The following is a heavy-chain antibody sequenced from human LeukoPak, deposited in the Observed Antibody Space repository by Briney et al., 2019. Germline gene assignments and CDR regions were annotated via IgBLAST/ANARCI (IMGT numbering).Heavy chain of an antibody. J-gene: IGHJ4*02. Sequence: PGGSLRLSCAASGFPFSSHGMSWVRQAPGKGLEWVSGIIGGGGSTYYADSVKGRFTISRDNSKNTLYLQMNSLRAEDTAVYYCAKSRSPGFDYWGQGTLVTVSS. CDR3: AKSRSPGFDY. CDR2: IIGGGGST. CDR1: GFPFSSHG. V-gene: IGHV3-23*01.